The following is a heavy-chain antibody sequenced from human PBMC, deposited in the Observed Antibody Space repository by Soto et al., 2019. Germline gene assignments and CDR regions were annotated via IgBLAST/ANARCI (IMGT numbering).Heavy chain of an antibody. V-gene: IGHV4-61*01. Sequence: QVQLQESGPGLVKPSETLSLTRTVSGGSVSSGSYYWSWIRQPPGKGLEWIGYIYYSGSTNYNPSLKSRVTISVDTSKNQFSLKLSSVTAADTAVYYCASARKYYDSSGYPPYWYFDLWGRGTLVTVSS. CDR3: ASARKYYDSSGYPPYWYFDL. CDR1: GGSVSSGSYY. D-gene: IGHD3-22*01. CDR2: IYYSGST. J-gene: IGHJ2*01.